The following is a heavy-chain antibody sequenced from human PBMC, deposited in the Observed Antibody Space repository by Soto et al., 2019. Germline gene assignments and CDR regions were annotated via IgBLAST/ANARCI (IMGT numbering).Heavy chain of an antibody. J-gene: IGHJ4*02. V-gene: IGHV4-59*01. CDR3: ARVGVMYYDFWSDHVAYFDY. CDR2: IYYSGST. D-gene: IGHD3-3*01. Sequence: PSETLSLTCTVSGGSISSYYWSWIRQPPGKGLEWIGYIYYSGSTNYNPSLKSRVTISVDTSKNQFSLKLSSVTAADTAVYYCARVGVMYYDFWSDHVAYFDYWGQGTLVTVSS. CDR1: GGSISSYY.